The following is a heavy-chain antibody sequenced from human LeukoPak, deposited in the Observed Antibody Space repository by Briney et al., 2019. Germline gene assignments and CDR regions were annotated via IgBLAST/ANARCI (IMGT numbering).Heavy chain of an antibody. V-gene: IGHV1-46*01. Sequence: GASVKVSCKASGYTFTSYYMHWVRQAPGQGLEWMGIINPSGGSTSYAQKFQGRVTMTGDTSTSTVYMELSSLRSEDTAVYYCARDLRRNNWFDPWGQGTLVTVSS. J-gene: IGHJ5*02. CDR1: GYTFTSYY. CDR2: INPSGGST. CDR3: ARDLRRNNWFDP.